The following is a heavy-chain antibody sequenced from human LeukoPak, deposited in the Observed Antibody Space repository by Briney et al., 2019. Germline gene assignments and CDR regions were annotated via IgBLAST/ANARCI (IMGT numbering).Heavy chain of an antibody. Sequence: SETLSLTCVVYGGSFSGYYWTWIRQPPGKGLEWIGEINHSGRTNYNPSLKSRVTISVDTSKNQFSLKLSSVTAADTAVYYCARPLGYCSSTSCPQSWFDPWGQGTLVTVSS. J-gene: IGHJ5*02. V-gene: IGHV4-34*01. D-gene: IGHD2-2*01. CDR2: INHSGRT. CDR3: ARPLGYCSSTSCPQSWFDP. CDR1: GGSFSGYY.